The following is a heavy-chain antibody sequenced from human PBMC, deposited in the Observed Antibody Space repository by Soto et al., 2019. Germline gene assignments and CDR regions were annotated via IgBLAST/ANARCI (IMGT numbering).Heavy chain of an antibody. V-gene: IGHV3-33*01. Sequence: GSLRLSCAASGFTFSSYGTHWVRQAPGKGLEWVAVIWYDGSNKYYADSVKGRFTISRDNSKNTLYLQMNSLRAEDTAVYYCARANPALAAAFDYWGQGTLVTVSS. D-gene: IGHD6-13*01. CDR3: ARANPALAAAFDY. CDR2: IWYDGSNK. CDR1: GFTFSSYG. J-gene: IGHJ4*02.